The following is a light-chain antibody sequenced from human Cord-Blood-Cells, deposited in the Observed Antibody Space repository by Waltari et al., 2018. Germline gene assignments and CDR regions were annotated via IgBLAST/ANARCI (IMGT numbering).Light chain of an antibody. V-gene: IGLV2-23*01. CDR1: SREVGNYNL. Sequence: SALTQPASMSGFPGQSITISCPGTSREVGNYNLVSLYQQHPGKAPKLMIYEGSKPPSVVSNRFSGSKSGNTASLTISGLQADDEADYYCCSYAGSSTYVVFGGGTKLTVL. CDR3: CSYAGSSTYVV. CDR2: EGS. J-gene: IGLJ2*01.